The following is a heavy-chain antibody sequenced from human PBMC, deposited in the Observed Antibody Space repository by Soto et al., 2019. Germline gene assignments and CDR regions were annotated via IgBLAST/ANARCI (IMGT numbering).Heavy chain of an antibody. D-gene: IGHD6-25*01. CDR1: GDSVFRNSAAA. CDR2: TFYRSKWYT. CDR3: ARDLGGYMDV. Sequence: SPTLSLTCAISGDSVFRNSAAAWNWIRQSPSRGLEWLGRTFYRSKWYTDYASSVKGRININPDTAKNQFSLQLNSVTPEDTAVYYCARDLGGYMDVWGQGTTVTVSS. V-gene: IGHV6-1*01. J-gene: IGHJ6*02.